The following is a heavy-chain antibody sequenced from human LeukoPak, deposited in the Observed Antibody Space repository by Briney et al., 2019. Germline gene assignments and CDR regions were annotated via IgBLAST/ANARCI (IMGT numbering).Heavy chain of an antibody. V-gene: IGHV3-48*04. CDR1: GFTFSTYN. CDR3: ARSWWQQLGHAAFLVY. J-gene: IGHJ4*02. Sequence: GGSLRLSCEASGFTFSTYNMNWVRQAPGKGLEWVSGISPGGETPYYADSVRGRFTISRDNAKNSLYLQMNSLRAEDTAVYYCARSWWQQLGHAAFLVYWGQGTLVSVSS. D-gene: IGHD6-13*01. CDR2: ISPGGETP.